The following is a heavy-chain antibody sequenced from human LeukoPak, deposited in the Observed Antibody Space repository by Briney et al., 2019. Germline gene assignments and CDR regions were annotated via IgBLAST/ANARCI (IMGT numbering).Heavy chain of an antibody. CDR3: ARDSGRFGEPNWFDP. J-gene: IGHJ5*02. CDR1: GFTFSSYG. CDR2: ISYDGSNK. V-gene: IGHV3-30*03. D-gene: IGHD3-10*01. Sequence: GGSLRLSCAASGFTFSSYGMHWVRQAPGKGLEWVAVISYDGSNKYYADSVKGRFTISRDNSKNTLYLQMNSLRAEDTAVYYCARDSGRFGEPNWFDPWGQGTLVTVSS.